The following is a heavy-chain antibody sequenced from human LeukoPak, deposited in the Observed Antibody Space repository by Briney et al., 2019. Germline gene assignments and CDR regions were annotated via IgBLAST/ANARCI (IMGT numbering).Heavy chain of an antibody. CDR3: ARLNYDYGGIGGFDY. CDR1: GGSISSYY. J-gene: IGHJ4*02. V-gene: IGHV4-59*08. D-gene: IGHD4-23*01. Sequence: PSETLSLTCTVSGGSISSYYWSWIRQPPGKRLEWIGYIYYSGSTNYNPSLKSRVTISVDTSKNQFSLKLSSVTAADTAVYYCARLNYDYGGIGGFDYWGQGTLVTVSS. CDR2: IYYSGST.